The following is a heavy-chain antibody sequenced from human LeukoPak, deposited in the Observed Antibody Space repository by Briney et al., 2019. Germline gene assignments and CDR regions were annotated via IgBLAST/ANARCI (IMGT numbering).Heavy chain of an antibody. Sequence: GGSLRLSCAASGFTFSDCYMSWIRQAPGKGLEWVSYISSSGSTIYYADSVKGRFTISRDNAKNSLYLQMNSLRAEDTAVYYCARDVLRFLEWLPYFDYWRQGTLVSVSS. CDR1: GFTFSDCY. D-gene: IGHD3-3*01. CDR2: ISSSGSTI. CDR3: ARDVLRFLEWLPYFDY. J-gene: IGHJ4*02. V-gene: IGHV3-11*01.